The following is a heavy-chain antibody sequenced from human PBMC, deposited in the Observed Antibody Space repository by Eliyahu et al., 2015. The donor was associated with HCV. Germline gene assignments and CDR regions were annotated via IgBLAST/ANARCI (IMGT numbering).Heavy chain of an antibody. CDR3: ARGDWAGVLKWYFDL. CDR1: GFXFXDYA. D-gene: IGHD3-10*01. Sequence: EVQLVESGGGFVQPGRSLRLSCAASGFXFXDYAMHWVRQAPXKGLEWVXGINXXNGSIGYADSVKGRFTISRDNAKNSLYLQMNSLRPEDTAFYFCARGDWAGVLKWYFDLWGRGTLVTVSS. V-gene: IGHV3-9*01. J-gene: IGHJ2*01. CDR2: INXXNGSI.